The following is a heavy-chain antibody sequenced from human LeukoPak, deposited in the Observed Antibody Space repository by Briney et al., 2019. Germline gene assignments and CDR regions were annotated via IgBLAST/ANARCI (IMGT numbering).Heavy chain of an antibody. CDR1: GASINSYY. J-gene: IGHJ5*02. CDR2: IYYNRST. Sequence: SETLSLTCSVSGASINSYYWSWIRQPPGKGLEWIGNIYYNRSTTYHPSLKSRVTISVDTSTNQFSLKLTSVTAADTALYYCAGDQWTVLLPEGWFDPWGQGTLVTVSS. D-gene: IGHD3-10*01. V-gene: IGHV4-59*01. CDR3: AGDQWTVLLPEGWFDP.